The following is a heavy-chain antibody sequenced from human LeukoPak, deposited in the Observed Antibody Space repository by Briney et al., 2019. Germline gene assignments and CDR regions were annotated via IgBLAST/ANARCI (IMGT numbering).Heavy chain of an antibody. V-gene: IGHV7-4-1*02. J-gene: IGHJ3*02. CDR3: ARFRPSGGFDI. Sequence: APVKVSCKPSGYTFTRYAMNWVRQAPGQGLEWMGWINTDTGTPVYAQDFTGRFVFSLDTSVTTAYLQISSLKAEDTAVYYCARFRPSGGFDIWGQGTMVTVSS. CDR2: INTDTGTP. D-gene: IGHD2-15*01. CDR1: GYTFTRYA.